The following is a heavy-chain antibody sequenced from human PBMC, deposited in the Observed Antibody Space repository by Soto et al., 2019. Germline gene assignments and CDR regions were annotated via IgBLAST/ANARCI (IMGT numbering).Heavy chain of an antibody. CDR2: ISSSSSYI. CDR1: GFTFSSYS. Sequence: GGSLRLSCAASGFTFSSYSMNWVRQAPGKGLEWVSSISSSSSYIYYADSVKGRFTISRDNAKNSLYLQMNSLRAEDTAVYYCARDYCSSTSCPLGFWGQGTLVTVSS. CDR3: ARDYCSSTSCPLGF. J-gene: IGHJ4*02. D-gene: IGHD2-2*01. V-gene: IGHV3-21*01.